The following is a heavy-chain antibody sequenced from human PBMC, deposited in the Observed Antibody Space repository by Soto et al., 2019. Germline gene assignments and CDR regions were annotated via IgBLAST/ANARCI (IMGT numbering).Heavy chain of an antibody. CDR1: VFTFSDSW. V-gene: IGHV3-7*01. J-gene: IGHJ6*02. D-gene: IGHD3-16*01. CDR3: ASLGRHG. CDR2: INQDGSEK. Sequence: PWGSLRVACASSVFTFSDSWMDWVRQAPGKGPEWVANINQDGSEKNYVDSVKGRFTISRDKAKNSLYLQMNSLRAEDTAVYYCASLGRHGWGQGTTVTVSS.